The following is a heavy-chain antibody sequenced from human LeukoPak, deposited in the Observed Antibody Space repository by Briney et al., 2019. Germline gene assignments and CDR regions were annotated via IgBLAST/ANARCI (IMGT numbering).Heavy chain of an antibody. V-gene: IGHV1-2*02. J-gene: IGHJ4*02. CDR1: GYTFTDYF. CDR3: ARDVGLYSSSSPPFDY. D-gene: IGHD6-6*01. Sequence: ASVKVSCKASGYTFTDYFMHWVRQAPGQGLEWMGWINPNSGGTNYAQKFQGRVTMTRDTSISTAYMELRSLRSDDTAVYYCARDVGLYSSSSPPFDYWGQGTLVTVSS. CDR2: INPNSGGT.